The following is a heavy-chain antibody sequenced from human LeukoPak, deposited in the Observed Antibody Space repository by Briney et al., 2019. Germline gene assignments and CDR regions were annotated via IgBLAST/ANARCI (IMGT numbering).Heavy chain of an antibody. D-gene: IGHD6-13*01. Sequence: ASVKVSCKASGYTFTTYDINWVRQAPGQGLEWMGWMNCNTGDTGYAQKFQGRLTMTSDTSITTAYMELTSLTSEDTAVYYCARNRIAAAGTALVSDYWGQGTLVTVSS. CDR3: ARNRIAAAGTALVSDY. V-gene: IGHV1-8*01. J-gene: IGHJ4*02. CDR1: GYTFTTYD. CDR2: MNCNTGDT.